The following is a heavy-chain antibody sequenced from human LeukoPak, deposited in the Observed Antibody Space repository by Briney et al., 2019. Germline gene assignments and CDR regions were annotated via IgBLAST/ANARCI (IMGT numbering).Heavy chain of an antibody. CDR2: IYYGGST. V-gene: IGHV4-59*12. Sequence: SSETLSLTCTVSDGSISSYYWSWIRQPPGKGLEWIGYIYYGGSTNYNPSLKNRVTISVDTSKNQFSLKLYSVTAADTAVYYCARDSWNGGYHYHGMDVWGQGTTVTVSS. CDR3: ARDSWNGGYHYHGMDV. CDR1: DGSISSYY. D-gene: IGHD1-1*01. J-gene: IGHJ6*02.